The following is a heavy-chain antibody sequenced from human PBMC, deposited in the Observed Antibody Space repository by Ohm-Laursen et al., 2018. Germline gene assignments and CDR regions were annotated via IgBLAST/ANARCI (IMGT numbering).Heavy chain of an antibody. CDR3: AKSTSGSGWPFDY. D-gene: IGHD6-19*01. J-gene: IGHJ4*02. CDR2: IHSGGTT. CDR1: GLTVTSNY. V-gene: IGHV3-53*01. Sequence: SLRLSCAASGLTVTSNYMTWVRQAPGKGLECVSVIHSGGTTYYADSVKGRFTISRDNSKNTLYLQMNSLRAEDTGVYYCAKSTSGSGWPFDYWGQGTLVTVSS.